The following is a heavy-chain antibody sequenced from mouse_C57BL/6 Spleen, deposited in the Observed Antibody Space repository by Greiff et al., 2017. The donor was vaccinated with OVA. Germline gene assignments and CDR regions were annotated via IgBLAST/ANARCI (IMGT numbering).Heavy chain of an antibody. Sequence: EVKLMESGAELVRPGASVKLSCTASGFNIKDDYMHWVKQRPEQGLEWIGWIDPENGDTEYASKFQGKATITADTSSNTAYLQLSSLTSEDTAVYYCTTRLHNARDYWGQGTSVTVSS. V-gene: IGHV14-4*01. J-gene: IGHJ4*01. CDR2: IDPENGDT. CDR1: GFNIKDDY. D-gene: IGHD2-13*01. CDR3: TTRLHNARDY.